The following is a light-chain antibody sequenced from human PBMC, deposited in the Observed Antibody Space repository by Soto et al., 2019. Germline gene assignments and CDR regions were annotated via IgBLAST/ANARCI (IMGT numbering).Light chain of an antibody. CDR2: RDN. Sequence: QSVLTQPPSASGTPGQRVTISCSGSSSNIGSNYVYWYQQVPGTAPKLLIYRDNQRPSGVPDRFSGSKSGTSASLAINGLRSEDEADYYCATWDDSLSAVVFGGGTQLTVL. CDR3: ATWDDSLSAVV. V-gene: IGLV1-47*01. CDR1: SSNIGSNY. J-gene: IGLJ2*01.